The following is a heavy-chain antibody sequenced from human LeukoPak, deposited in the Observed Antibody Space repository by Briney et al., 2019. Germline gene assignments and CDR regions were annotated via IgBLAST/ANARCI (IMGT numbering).Heavy chain of an antibody. V-gene: IGHV3-30*18. D-gene: IGHD3-10*01. CDR2: ISYDGSNK. J-gene: IGHJ4*02. Sequence: QPGGSLRLSCAASGFTFSSYGMHWVRQAPGKGLEWVAVISYDGSNKYYADSVKGRFTISRDNSKNTLHLQMNSLRAEDTAVYYCAKDQGSLHYYGSGSYLDYWGQGTLVTVSS. CDR3: AKDQGSLHYYGSGSYLDY. CDR1: GFTFSSYG.